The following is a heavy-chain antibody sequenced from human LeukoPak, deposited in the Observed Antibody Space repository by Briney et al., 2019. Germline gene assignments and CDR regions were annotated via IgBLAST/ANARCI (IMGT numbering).Heavy chain of an antibody. J-gene: IGHJ4*02. Sequence: PGGSLRLSCAASGFAFSNFAMSWVRQAPGKGLEWVSGMSGSGDSSYYADSVKGRFTISRDNSKNALYLQMNSLRAEDTAVYYCAKLSGWYGLDYWGQGTLVTVSS. CDR2: MSGSGDSS. D-gene: IGHD6-19*01. CDR3: AKLSGWYGLDY. CDR1: GFAFSNFA. V-gene: IGHV3-23*01.